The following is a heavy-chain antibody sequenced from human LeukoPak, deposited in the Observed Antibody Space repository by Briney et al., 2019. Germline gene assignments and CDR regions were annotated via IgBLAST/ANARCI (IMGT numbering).Heavy chain of an antibody. CDR1: GYSFTSYW. Sequence: KVSCKASGYSFTSYWIGWVRQMPGKGLEWMGIIYPGDSDTRYSPSFQGQVTISADKSISTAYLQWSCLRASDTAMYYCARHEVGYYYNYMDVWGKGTTVTVSS. J-gene: IGHJ6*03. CDR3: ARHEVGYYYNYMDV. CDR2: IYPGDSDT. V-gene: IGHV5-51*01.